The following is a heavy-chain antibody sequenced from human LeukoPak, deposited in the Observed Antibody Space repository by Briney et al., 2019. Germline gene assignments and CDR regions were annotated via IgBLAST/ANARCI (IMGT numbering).Heavy chain of an antibody. CDR2: ISYDGSNK. D-gene: IGHD2-2*02. CDR3: ARDGYCSSTSCYTSYYYYGMDV. J-gene: IGHJ6*02. Sequence: SGGSLRLSCAASGFTFSSYAMHWVRQAPGKGLEWVAVISYDGSNKYYADSVEGRFTIPRDNSKNTLYLQMNSLRAEDTAVYYCARDGYCSSTSCYTSYYYYGMDVWGQGTTVTVSS. V-gene: IGHV3-30-3*01. CDR1: GFTFSSYA.